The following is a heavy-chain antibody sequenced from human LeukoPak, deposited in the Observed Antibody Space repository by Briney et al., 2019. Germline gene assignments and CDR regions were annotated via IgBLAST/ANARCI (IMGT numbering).Heavy chain of an antibody. Sequence: PSETLSLTCTVSGGSMSTYYWSWIRQPPEKGLEWIGYIYYSGSTNYNPSLKSRVTISVDTSKNQFSLKLSSVTAADTAVYYCARSGTVATIRVDYWGQGTLVTVSS. V-gene: IGHV4-59*08. CDR1: GGSMSTYY. D-gene: IGHD5-12*01. J-gene: IGHJ4*02. CDR2: IYYSGST. CDR3: ARSGTVATIRVDY.